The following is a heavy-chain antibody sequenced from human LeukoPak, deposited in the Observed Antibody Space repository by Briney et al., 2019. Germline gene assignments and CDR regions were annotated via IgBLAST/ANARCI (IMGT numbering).Heavy chain of an antibody. CDR1: GGXISSSNC. CDR3: ARDSGSSSGHFDY. D-gene: IGHD6-19*01. J-gene: IGHJ4*02. V-gene: IGHV4-4*02. CDR2: IYHSGST. Sequence: SETLSLTCTVSGGXISSSNCWSWVRQPPGKGLEWIGEIYHSGSTNYNPSLKSRVTISVDKSKNQFSLKLSSVTATDTAVYYCARDSGSSSGHFDYWGQGTLVTVSS.